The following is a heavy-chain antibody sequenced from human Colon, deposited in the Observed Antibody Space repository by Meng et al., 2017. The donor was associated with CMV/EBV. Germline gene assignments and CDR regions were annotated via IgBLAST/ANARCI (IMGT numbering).Heavy chain of an antibody. D-gene: IGHD3-3*02. Sequence: GSLRLSCTVSGDSLSSDYWSWIRQPPGKGLEWIGYIYDNKYTNFNSSLKSRVTMSVDTSKNQFSLRLSSVTAADTATYYCAREVGILIGRPIFGLDVWGRGTAVTVSS. V-gene: IGHV4-59*01. CDR2: IYDNKYT. CDR1: GDSLSSDY. J-gene: IGHJ6*02. CDR3: AREVGILIGRPIFGLDV.